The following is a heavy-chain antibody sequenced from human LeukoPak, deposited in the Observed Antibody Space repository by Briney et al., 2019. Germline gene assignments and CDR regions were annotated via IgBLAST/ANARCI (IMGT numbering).Heavy chain of an antibody. D-gene: IGHD4-11*01. CDR2: IWYDGSNT. CDR3: AQWDGTYSAFDI. CDR1: GFTFSSYG. V-gene: IGHV3-33*06. J-gene: IGHJ3*02. Sequence: GGSLRLSCAASGFTFSSYGMHWVRQAPGKGLEWVAVIWYDGSNTYYADSVKGRFTISRDNSKNTLSLQMNSLRAEDTAVYYCAQWDGTYSAFDIWGQGTMVTVSS.